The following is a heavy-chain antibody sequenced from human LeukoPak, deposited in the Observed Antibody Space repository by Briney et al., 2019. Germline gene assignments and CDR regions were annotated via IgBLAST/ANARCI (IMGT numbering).Heavy chain of an antibody. CDR1: GGSISSYY. J-gene: IGHJ4*02. V-gene: IGHV4-4*07. D-gene: IGHD3-22*01. CDR2: IYTSGST. CDR3: ARVRYYDSSGRYYFDY. Sequence: SETLSLTCTVSGGSISSYYWSWIRQPAGKGLEWIGRIYTSGSTNYNPSLKSRVTMLVDTSKNQFSLKLSSVTAADTAVYYCARVRYYDSSGRYYFDYWGQGTLVTVSS.